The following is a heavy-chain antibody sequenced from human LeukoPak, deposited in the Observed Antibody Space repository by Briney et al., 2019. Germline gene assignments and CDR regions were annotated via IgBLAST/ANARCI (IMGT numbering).Heavy chain of an antibody. D-gene: IGHD6-13*01. Sequence: SETLSLTCTVSGGSISSYYWSWIRQPAGKGLEWIGRIYTSGSTNYNPSLTSRVTMSVDTSKNQFSLKLSSVTAADTAVYYCARGVDSSSYYYYMDVWGKGTTVTISS. CDR3: ARGVDSSSYYYYMDV. CDR1: GGSISSYY. V-gene: IGHV4-4*07. CDR2: IYTSGST. J-gene: IGHJ6*03.